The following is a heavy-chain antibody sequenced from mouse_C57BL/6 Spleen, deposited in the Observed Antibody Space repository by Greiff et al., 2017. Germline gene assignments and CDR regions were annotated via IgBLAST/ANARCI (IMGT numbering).Heavy chain of an antibody. CDR2: INPGSGGT. Sequence: VQLQQSGAELVRPGTSVKVSCKASGYAFTNYLIEWVKQRPGQGLEWIGVINPGSGGTNYNEKFKGKATLTADKSSSTAYMQLSSLTSEDSAVYFCARGSNYEFFDYWGQGTTLTVSS. D-gene: IGHD2-5*01. CDR3: ARGSNYEFFDY. J-gene: IGHJ2*01. CDR1: GYAFTNYL. V-gene: IGHV1-54*01.